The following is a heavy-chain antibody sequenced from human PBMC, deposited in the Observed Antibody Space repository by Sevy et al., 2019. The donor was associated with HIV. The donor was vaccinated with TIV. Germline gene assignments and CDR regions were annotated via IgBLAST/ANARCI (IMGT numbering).Heavy chain of an antibody. D-gene: IGHD3-22*01. CDR1: GFTFSSYG. J-gene: IGHJ4*02. Sequence: GGSVRLSCAASGFTFSSYGMHWVRQAPGKGLEWVAVIWYDGSNKYYADSVKGRFTISRDNSKNTLYLQMNSLRAEDTAVYYCAREGETYYYDSSGYYPWYFDYWGQGTLVTVSS. CDR2: IWYDGSNK. CDR3: AREGETYYYDSSGYYPWYFDY. V-gene: IGHV3-33*01.